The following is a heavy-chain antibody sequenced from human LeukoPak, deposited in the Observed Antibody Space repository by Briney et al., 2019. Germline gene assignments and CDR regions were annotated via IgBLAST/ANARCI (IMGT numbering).Heavy chain of an antibody. CDR1: GYTFTGYY. CDR2: INPNSGGT. D-gene: IGHD3-10*01. Sequence: ASVKVSCKASGYTFTGYYMHWVRQAPGQGLEWMGWINPNSGGTNYAQKLQGRVTMTTDTSTSTAYMELRSLRSDDTAVYYCARVVWFGELLSYMDVWGKGTTVTISS. CDR3: ARVVWFGELLSYMDV. J-gene: IGHJ6*03. V-gene: IGHV1-2*02.